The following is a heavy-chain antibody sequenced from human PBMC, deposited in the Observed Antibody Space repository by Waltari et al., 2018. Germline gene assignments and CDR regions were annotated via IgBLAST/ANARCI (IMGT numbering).Heavy chain of an antibody. D-gene: IGHD3-10*01. Sequence: QVQLVQSGAEGKKPGDSVKVSCKPSGYIFTAYYIHWVRQAPGRGLEWVGRFNPDSGGTNYAQKFQGRVTMTTDTSITTAYMELSRLTSDDTALYYCVRGSGGYSWFDPWGQGTLLTVSS. V-gene: IGHV1-2*06. CDR2: FNPDSGGT. J-gene: IGHJ5*02. CDR1: GYIFTAYY. CDR3: VRGSGGYSWFDP.